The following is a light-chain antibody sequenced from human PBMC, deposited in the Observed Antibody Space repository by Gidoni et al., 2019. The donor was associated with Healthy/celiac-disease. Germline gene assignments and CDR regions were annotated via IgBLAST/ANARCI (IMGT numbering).Light chain of an antibody. CDR3: QQYGSSPRT. J-gene: IGKJ1*01. CDR1: QSVSSSY. V-gene: IGKV3-20*01. CDR2: GAS. Sequence: EIVLTQSPGTLSLSPGERATLSCRASQSVSSSYLAWYQQKPGQAPRLLLYGASCRAPGIPDRFSGSGSGTDFTLTISRLEPEDFAVYYCQQYGSSPRTFGQGTKVEIK.